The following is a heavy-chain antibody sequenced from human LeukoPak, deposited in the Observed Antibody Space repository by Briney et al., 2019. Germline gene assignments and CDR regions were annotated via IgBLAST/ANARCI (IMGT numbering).Heavy chain of an antibody. CDR2: INPNSGGT. D-gene: IGHD6-19*01. CDR3: ARGAKVAGMSVSYNWFDP. J-gene: IGHJ5*02. CDR1: GYTFTGYY. Sequence: ASVKVSCKASGYTFTGYYIHWVRQAPGQGLEWMGWINPNSGGTNSAQKFQGRVTMTRDTSISTAYMELSRLRSDDTAVYYCARGAKVAGMSVSYNWFDPWGQGTLVTVSS. V-gene: IGHV1-2*02.